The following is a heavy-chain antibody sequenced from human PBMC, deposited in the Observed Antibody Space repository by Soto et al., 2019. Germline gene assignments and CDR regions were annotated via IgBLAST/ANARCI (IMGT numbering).Heavy chain of an antibody. CDR3: ARARGPY. V-gene: IGHV4-30-2*01. CDR2: IYHSGST. Sequence: QLQLQESGSGLVKPSQTLSLTCAVSGGSISSGGYSWSWIRQPPGKGLEWIGYIYHSGSTYYNPALTRRVTSAVDRSKKQFSLMLSCVSAADTAVYYCARARGPYWGQGTLVTVSS. D-gene: IGHD3-10*01. CDR1: GGSISSGGYS. J-gene: IGHJ4*02.